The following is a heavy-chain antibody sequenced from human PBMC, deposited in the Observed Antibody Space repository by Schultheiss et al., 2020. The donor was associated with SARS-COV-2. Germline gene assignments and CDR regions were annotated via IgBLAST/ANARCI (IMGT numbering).Heavy chain of an antibody. Sequence: GGSLRLSCAASGFIVSNNYMTWVRQAPGKGLEWVSVIYSGGSTYYADSVKGRFTISRDNSKNTLYLQMNSLRAEDTAVYYCARQYSNYEAFDIWGQGTMVTVSS. CDR1: GFIVSNNY. V-gene: IGHV3-66*04. J-gene: IGHJ3*02. CDR2: IYSGGST. D-gene: IGHD4-11*01. CDR3: ARQYSNYEAFDI.